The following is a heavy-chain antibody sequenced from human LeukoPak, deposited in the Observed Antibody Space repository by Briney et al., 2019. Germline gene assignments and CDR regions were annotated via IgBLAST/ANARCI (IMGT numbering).Heavy chain of an antibody. D-gene: IGHD5-18*01. CDR2: IYYSGST. V-gene: IGHV4-39*01. J-gene: IGHJ4*02. Sequence: SETLSLTCTVSGVSISSSSYYWGWLRQPPGKGLEWIGSIYYSGSTYYNPSLKSRVTISVDTSKNQFSLKLSSVTAADTAVYYCARHGGYSYAADYWGQGTLVTVSS. CDR1: GVSISSSSYY. CDR3: ARHGGYSYAADY.